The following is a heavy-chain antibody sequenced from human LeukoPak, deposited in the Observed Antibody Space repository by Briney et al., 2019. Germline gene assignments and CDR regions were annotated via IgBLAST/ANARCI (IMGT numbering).Heavy chain of an antibody. Sequence: GGSLRLSCAASGFTFSKYGMYWVRQAPGKGLEWVAVISDDGSNKYYEDSVKGRFTISRDNSKNTLYLQMNSLRAEDTAVYYCAKAGIGGSSLYYFDYWGQGTLVTVSS. V-gene: IGHV3-30*18. J-gene: IGHJ4*02. D-gene: IGHD6-6*01. CDR1: GFTFSKYG. CDR3: AKAGIGGSSLYYFDY. CDR2: ISDDGSNK.